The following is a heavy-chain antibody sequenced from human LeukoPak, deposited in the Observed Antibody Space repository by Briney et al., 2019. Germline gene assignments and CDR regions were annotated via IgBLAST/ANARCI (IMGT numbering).Heavy chain of an antibody. Sequence: GGSLRLSCAASGCSFISYGMHWVRQAPGKGLEWVGVISDDGRSKDYADSVKGRFTISRDNSKDTLYLQMNSLRDEDTAVYYCAKRPSDYGDYVSYFDYWGQGTLVTVSS. D-gene: IGHD4-17*01. CDR3: AKRPSDYGDYVSYFDY. J-gene: IGHJ4*02. CDR1: GCSFISYG. CDR2: ISDDGRSK. V-gene: IGHV3-30*18.